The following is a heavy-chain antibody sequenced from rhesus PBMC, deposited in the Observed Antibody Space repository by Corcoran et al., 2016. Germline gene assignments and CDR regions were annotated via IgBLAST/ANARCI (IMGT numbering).Heavy chain of an antibody. Sequence: QVQLQESGPAVVTPSETLSLTCPVSAGSMTTSYWWSWIRQSPGKGLEWVGGVNGLGGGSDYGPFLKSRVAMSMDTSNNQLSLKMTSVTAADTAVYYCASTDCSNSDCSTGDFWGQGVLVTVSS. CDR2: VNGLGGGS. CDR3: ASTDCSNSDCSTGDF. J-gene: IGHJ4*01. CDR1: AGSMTTSYW. D-gene: IGHD4-23*01. V-gene: IGHV4-93*02.